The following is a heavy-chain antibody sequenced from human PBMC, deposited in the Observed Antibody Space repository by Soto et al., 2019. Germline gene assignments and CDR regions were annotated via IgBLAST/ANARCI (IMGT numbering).Heavy chain of an antibody. CDR2: IYYSGST. Sequence: SETLSLTCPVSGDSISSYYWSWIRQPPGKGLEWIGYIYYSGSTNYNPSLKSRVTISVDTSKNQFSLKVSSVTAADTAVYYCARSCINTNCHHTTFDYWGQGTLVTVSS. V-gene: IGHV4-59*01. J-gene: IGHJ4*02. CDR1: GDSISSYY. CDR3: ARSCINTNCHHTTFDY. D-gene: IGHD2-8*01.